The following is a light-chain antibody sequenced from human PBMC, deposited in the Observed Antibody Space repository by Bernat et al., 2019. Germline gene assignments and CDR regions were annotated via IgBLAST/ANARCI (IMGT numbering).Light chain of an antibody. CDR1: QNIAWY. Sequence: DIQMTQSPSSLSASVGDRVSIACRATQNIAWYLSWYQQKPGRSPKLLIHAASRLQDGVPSRFSGSWSGTDFTLTISDLQPDDFATYYCQQAYDPPVTFGPGTRL. J-gene: IGKJ5*01. CDR3: QQAYDPPVT. CDR2: AAS. V-gene: IGKV1-39*01.